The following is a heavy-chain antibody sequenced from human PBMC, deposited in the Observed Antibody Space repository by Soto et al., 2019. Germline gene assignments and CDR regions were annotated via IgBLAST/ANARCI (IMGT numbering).Heavy chain of an antibody. V-gene: IGHV3-48*04. CDR3: ARRGGNGYSTYWYFDL. Sequence: EVQLVESGGDVIQPGGSVRLSCAASGFSFSTFSMGWVRQAPGKGLEWVAYISSRSSTVHYAESVKGRFNISRDNTKKSLYLQVNTVRADDTAVYYCARRGGNGYSTYWYFDLWGRGTLLTVSS. J-gene: IGHJ2*01. CDR2: ISSRSSTV. CDR1: GFSFSTFS. D-gene: IGHD5-12*01.